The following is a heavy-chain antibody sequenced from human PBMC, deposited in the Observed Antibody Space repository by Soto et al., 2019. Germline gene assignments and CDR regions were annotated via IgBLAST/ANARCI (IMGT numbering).Heavy chain of an antibody. Sequence: ASVKVSCKASGYTFTSYAMHWVRQAPGQRLEWMGWINAGNGNTKYSQKFQGRVTITRDTSASTAYMELSSLRSEDTAVYYCARQRFLEWKDAFDIWGQGTMVTVSS. J-gene: IGHJ3*02. CDR1: GYTFTSYA. D-gene: IGHD3-3*01. CDR2: INAGNGNT. V-gene: IGHV1-3*01. CDR3: ARQRFLEWKDAFDI.